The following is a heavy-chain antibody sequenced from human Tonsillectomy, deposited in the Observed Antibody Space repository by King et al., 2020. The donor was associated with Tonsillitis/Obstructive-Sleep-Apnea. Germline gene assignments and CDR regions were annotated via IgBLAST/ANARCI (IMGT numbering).Heavy chain of an antibody. D-gene: IGHD1-26*01. CDR2: IDPRDSYT. V-gene: IGHV5-10-1*01. J-gene: IGHJ3*02. CDR1: GYSFTNYW. Sequence: VQLVQSGAEVKKPGESLRISCKGSGYSFTNYWITWVRQMPGKGLEWMGRIDPRDSYTNYRPSFQGHVTISTDESISTAYLQWSSLKASDTAMYYCARRELVARDDALDIWGQGTMVTVSS. CDR3: ARRELVARDDALDI.